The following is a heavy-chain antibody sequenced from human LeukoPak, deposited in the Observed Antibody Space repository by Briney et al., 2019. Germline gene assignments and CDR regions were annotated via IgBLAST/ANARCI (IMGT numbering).Heavy chain of an antibody. CDR3: AKEFMVRGVPATDY. D-gene: IGHD3-10*01. CDR1: GFTFSSYG. Sequence: GGSLRLSCAASGFTFSSYGMHWVRQAPGKGLEWVAVISYDGSNKYYADSVKGRFTISRDNSKNTLYLQMNSLRAEDTAVYYCAKEFMVRGVPATDYWGRGTLVTVSS. CDR2: ISYDGSNK. J-gene: IGHJ4*02. V-gene: IGHV3-30*18.